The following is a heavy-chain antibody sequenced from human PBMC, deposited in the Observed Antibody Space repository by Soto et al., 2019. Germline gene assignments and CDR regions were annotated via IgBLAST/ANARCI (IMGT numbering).Heavy chain of an antibody. Sequence: QVQLVESGGGVVQPGRSLRLSCAASGFTFSSYGMHWVRQAPGKGLEWVAVISYDGSNKYYADSVKGRFTISRDNSKNPLDLQMNSLRAEDTAVYYCAKERYSSSSPDFDYWGQGTLVTVSS. J-gene: IGHJ4*02. CDR1: GFTFSSYG. V-gene: IGHV3-30*18. CDR3: AKERYSSSSPDFDY. D-gene: IGHD6-6*01. CDR2: ISYDGSNK.